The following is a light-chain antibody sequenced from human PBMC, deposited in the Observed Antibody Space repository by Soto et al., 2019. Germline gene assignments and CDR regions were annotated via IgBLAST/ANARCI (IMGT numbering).Light chain of an antibody. CDR3: QQYEGLPSIT. J-gene: IGKJ5*01. CDR1: QHICNS. Sequence: DIQRTQAPCALSACRGDRATNNYQVIQHICNSLIWYQQLPGKPPSLLFYGASNLEAAVPLRFSGRGSATHFTFTIPTLSPEDVATYSCQQYEGLPSITSSQVTLLAI. V-gene: IGKV1-33*01. CDR2: GAS.